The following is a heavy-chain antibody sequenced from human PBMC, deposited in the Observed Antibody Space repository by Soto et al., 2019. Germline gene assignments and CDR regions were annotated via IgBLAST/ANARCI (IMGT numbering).Heavy chain of an antibody. CDR2: TIPILSMS. D-gene: IGHD3-10*01. J-gene: IGHJ4*02. CDR3: ATPYGTGSQAFDY. Sequence: QVHLVQSGAELKKPGSSVRVSCKASGDTFSSYTINWVRQAPGLGLEWMGRTIPILSMSNYALKFQGRLTITADKSTSPAYVELSSLRSEDTAMYYWATPYGTGSQAFDYWGPGALVTVSS. CDR1: GDTFSSYT. V-gene: IGHV1-69*02.